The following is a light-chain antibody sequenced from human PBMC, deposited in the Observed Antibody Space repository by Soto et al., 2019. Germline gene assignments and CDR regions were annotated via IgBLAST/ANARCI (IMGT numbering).Light chain of an antibody. CDR2: DTS. V-gene: IGKV3-11*01. CDR1: QSVRSY. J-gene: IGKJ5*01. CDR3: QQRSDWPPIT. Sequence: EIVLTQFPANLSLSPGERATLSCRASQSVRSYLAWYQQKPGQAPRLLIYDTSNRATGVPARFSGRGSGTDFTLTISSLEPEDFAVYYCQQRSDWPPITFGQGTRLEMK.